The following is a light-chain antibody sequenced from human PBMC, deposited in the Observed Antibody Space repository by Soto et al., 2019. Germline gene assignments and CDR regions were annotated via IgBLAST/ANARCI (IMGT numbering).Light chain of an antibody. CDR3: QQYNNWPRT. CDR2: GTS. J-gene: IGKJ1*01. CDR1: QSINSN. Sequence: EIVMTQSPATLSVSPGERATLSCRASQSINSNLAWYQQKPGQAPRLLIYGTSTRASGIPGRFSGSGSGTEYTLTISSLQSEDFAVYYCQQYNNWPRTFGQGTKVEIK. V-gene: IGKV3-15*01.